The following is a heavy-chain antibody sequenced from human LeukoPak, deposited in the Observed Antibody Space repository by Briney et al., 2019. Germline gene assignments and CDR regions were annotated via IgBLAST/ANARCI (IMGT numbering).Heavy chain of an antibody. CDR1: GYTFTNYY. CDR2: INPNNGGT. Sequence: ASVKVSCKASGYTFTNYYIHWVRQAPGQGLEWMGWINPNNGGTNYAQKFQGRVTMAGDPSISTAYMELSRLRSDDTAMFYCAREGFRCSGGSCYLDYWGQGTLVTVSS. J-gene: IGHJ4*02. D-gene: IGHD2-15*01. CDR3: AREGFRCSGGSCYLDY. V-gene: IGHV1-2*02.